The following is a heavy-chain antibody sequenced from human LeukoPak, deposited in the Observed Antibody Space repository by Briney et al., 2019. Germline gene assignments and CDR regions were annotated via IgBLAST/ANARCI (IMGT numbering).Heavy chain of an antibody. CDR1: GFTFDDYA. J-gene: IGHJ4*02. CDR3: AKGPQGAYCGGDCYIFDY. D-gene: IGHD2-21*02. V-gene: IGHV3-9*01. Sequence: GRSLRLSCAASGFTFDDYAMHWVRQAPGKCLERVSGISWNSGSIGYADSVKGRFTISRDNAKNSLYLQMNSLRAEDTALYYCAKGPQGAYCGGDCYIFDYWGQGTLVTVSS. CDR2: ISWNSGSI.